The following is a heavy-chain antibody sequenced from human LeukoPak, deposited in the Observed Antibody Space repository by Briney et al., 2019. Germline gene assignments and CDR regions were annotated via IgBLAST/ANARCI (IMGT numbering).Heavy chain of an antibody. D-gene: IGHD3-3*01. J-gene: IGHJ4*02. CDR3: ARGQFWSGYYDY. V-gene: IGHV4-34*01. CDR2: INHSGST. CDR1: GGSFSGYY. Sequence: SETLSLTCAVYGGSFSGYYWSWIRQPPGKGLEWIGEINHSGSTNYNPSLKSRVTISVDTSKNQFSLKLSSVAAADTAVYYCARGQFWSGYYDYWGQGTLVTVSS.